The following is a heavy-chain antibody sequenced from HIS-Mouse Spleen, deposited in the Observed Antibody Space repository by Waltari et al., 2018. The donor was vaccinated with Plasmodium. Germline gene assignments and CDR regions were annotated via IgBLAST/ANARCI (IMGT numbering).Heavy chain of an antibody. CDR1: GFTFSSYG. V-gene: IGHV3-30*18. CDR2: ISNDGSNK. J-gene: IGHJ4*02. Sequence: QVQLVASGGGVVQPGRSLRLSCAASGFTFSSYGMPWVRQAPGKGRGWVAVISNDGSNKYYADSVKGRFTISRDNSKNTLYLQMNSLRAEDTAVYYCAKDRRSSSWYVDYWGQGTLVTVSS. D-gene: IGHD6-13*01. CDR3: AKDRRSSSWYVDY.